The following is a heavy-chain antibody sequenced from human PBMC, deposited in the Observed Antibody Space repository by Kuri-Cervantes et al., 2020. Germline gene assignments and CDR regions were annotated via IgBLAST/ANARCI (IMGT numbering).Heavy chain of an antibody. CDR3: ARGGSGYSYGYYYYYYMDV. V-gene: IGHV4-38-2*01. CDR1: GYSISSGYD. J-gene: IGHJ6*03. D-gene: IGHD5-18*01. CDR2: IYHSGST. Sequence: SETLSLTCAVSGYSISSGYDWGWIRQPPGKGLEWMGSIYHSGSTYYNPSLKSRVTISVDTSKNQFSLKLSSVIAADTAVYYCARGGSGYSYGYYYYYYMDVWGKGTTVTVSS.